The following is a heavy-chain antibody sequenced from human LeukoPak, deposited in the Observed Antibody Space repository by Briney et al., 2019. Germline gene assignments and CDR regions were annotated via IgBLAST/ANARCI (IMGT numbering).Heavy chain of an antibody. D-gene: IGHD1-14*01. V-gene: IGHV3-23*01. CDR2: VGGGSVGT. J-gene: IGHJ4*02. Sequence: GGSLRLSCATSGFTLSSYAMTWVRQAPGKGLEWVSAVGGGSVGTYYADSVKGRFTISRDNAKNSLSLQMNGLRAEDTAVYYCARDRGFSGYFDNWGQGALVTVSS. CDR1: GFTLSSYA. CDR3: ARDRGFSGYFDN.